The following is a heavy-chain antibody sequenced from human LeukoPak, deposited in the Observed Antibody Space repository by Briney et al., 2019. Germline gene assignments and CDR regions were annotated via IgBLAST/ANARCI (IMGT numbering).Heavy chain of an antibody. V-gene: IGHV1-2*02. CDR3: XSRSXGWYDEGFDY. CDR2: INPNSGGT. J-gene: IGHJ4*02. D-gene: IGHD6-19*01. CDR1: GYTFTGYC. Sequence: ASVKVSCKASGYTFTGYCMHWVRQAPGQGLEWMGWINPNSGGTNYAQKFQGRVTMTRDTSISTAYMELSRLRSDDTAVYYCXSRSXGWYDEGFDYWGQGTLVTVSS.